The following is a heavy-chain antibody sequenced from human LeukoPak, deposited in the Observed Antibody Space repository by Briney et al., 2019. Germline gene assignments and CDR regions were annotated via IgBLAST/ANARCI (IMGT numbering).Heavy chain of an antibody. D-gene: IGHD3-10*01. J-gene: IGHJ6*02. V-gene: IGHV4-34*01. CDR1: GGSFSGYY. CDR2: INHSGST. Sequence: SETLSLTCAVYGGSFSGYYWSWIRQTPGKGLEWIGEINHSGSTNYNPSLKSRVTISVDTSKNQFSLKLSSVTAADTAVYYCARRPKYYGSGSYYLYYYYGMDVWGQGTTVTVSS. CDR3: ARRPKYYGSGSYYLYYYYGMDV.